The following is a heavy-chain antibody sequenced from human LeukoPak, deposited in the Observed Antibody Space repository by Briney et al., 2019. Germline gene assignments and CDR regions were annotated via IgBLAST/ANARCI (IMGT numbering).Heavy chain of an antibody. CDR1: GYSFTSYW. CDR2: IYPADSDT. CDR3: ARYPLTATTAYYYGMDV. V-gene: IGHV5-51*01. D-gene: IGHD4-17*01. Sequence: GESLRISCKGSGYSFTSYWIGWLRQMPGKGLEWMGIIYPADSDTRYNPSFQGQVTISADKSISTAFLQWSSLKASDTAKYYCARYPLTATTAYYYGMDVWGQGTTVTVSS. J-gene: IGHJ6*02.